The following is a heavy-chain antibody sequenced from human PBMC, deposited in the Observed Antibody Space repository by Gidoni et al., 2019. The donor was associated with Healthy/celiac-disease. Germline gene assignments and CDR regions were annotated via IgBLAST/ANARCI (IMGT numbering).Heavy chain of an antibody. CDR3: ARVSPYYDSSGYAGGVDY. CDR2: IWYDGSNK. CDR1: GFTFSSSG. V-gene: IGHV3-33*01. Sequence: VPLVESGGGVVQPGRSLRLSCAASGFTFSSSGLHWVRQAPGKGLEWVAVIWYDGSNKYYADSVKGRFTISRDNSKNTLYLQMNSLRAEDTAVYYCARVSPYYDSSGYAGGVDYWGQGTLVTVSS. D-gene: IGHD3-22*01. J-gene: IGHJ4*02.